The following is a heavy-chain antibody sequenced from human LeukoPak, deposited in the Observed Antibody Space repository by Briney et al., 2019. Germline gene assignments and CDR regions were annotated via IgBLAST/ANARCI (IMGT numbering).Heavy chain of an antibody. CDR1: GFTFSSYS. Sequence: GGSLRLSCAASGFTFSSYSMNWVRQAPGKGLEWVSSISSSSSYIYYADSVQGRFTISRDNAKNSLYLQMNSLRAEDTAVYYCARGIAATGAGYADYWGRGTLVTVSS. D-gene: IGHD6-13*01. CDR3: ARGIAATGAGYADY. CDR2: ISSSSSYI. J-gene: IGHJ4*02. V-gene: IGHV3-21*01.